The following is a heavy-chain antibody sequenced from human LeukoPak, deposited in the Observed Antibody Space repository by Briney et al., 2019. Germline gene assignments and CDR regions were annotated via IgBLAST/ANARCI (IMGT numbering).Heavy chain of an antibody. CDR3: ARGGVFTPMAEFDY. D-gene: IGHD1-26*01. CDR1: GFTCSDYY. V-gene: IGHV3-11*01. CDR2: ISSGGSTI. J-gene: IGHJ4*02. Sequence: PGGSLRLSCEASGFTCSDYYMSWIRQAPGKGLEWVSYISSGGSTIYYADSVKGRFTISRDNAKNSLTLQMNGLRAEDTGVYYCARGGVFTPMAEFDYWGQGTLVTVSS.